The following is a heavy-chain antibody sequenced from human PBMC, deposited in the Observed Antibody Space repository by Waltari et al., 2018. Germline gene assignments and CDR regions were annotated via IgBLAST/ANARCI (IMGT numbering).Heavy chain of an antibody. D-gene: IGHD3-3*01. Sequence: QITLKESGPTLVKPTQTLTLTCTFSGFSLSTSGVGVGWIRQPPGKALEWLARIYWKDDKHYSPSRKSRLTITKDTAKNQVVLTMTNMDPVDTATDYCAHRRPYYDCWSGYETGRTSGLFDDWGQGTLVTVSS. J-gene: IGHJ4*02. V-gene: IGHV2-5*01. CDR3: AHRRPYYDCWSGYETGRTSGLFDD. CDR1: GFSLSTSGVG. CDR2: IYWKDDK.